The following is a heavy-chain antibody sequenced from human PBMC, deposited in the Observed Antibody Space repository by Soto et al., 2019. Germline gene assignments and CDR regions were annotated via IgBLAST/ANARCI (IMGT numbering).Heavy chain of an antibody. D-gene: IGHD6-19*01. V-gene: IGHV1-8*01. Sequence: KATCKDPGYTLKSKAINSVRQEKGQGLEWMGWMNPNSGNTGYAQKFQGRVTMTRNTSISTAYMELSSLRSEDTAVYYCARGGRDSSGSASVDIWGQGTMVTVSS. CDR3: ARGGRDSSGSASVDI. CDR1: GYTLKSKA. CDR2: MNPNSGNT. J-gene: IGHJ3*02.